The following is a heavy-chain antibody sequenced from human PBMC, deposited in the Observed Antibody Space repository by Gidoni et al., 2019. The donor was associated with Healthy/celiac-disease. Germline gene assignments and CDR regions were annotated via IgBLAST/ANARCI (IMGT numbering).Heavy chain of an antibody. J-gene: IGHJ4*02. CDR1: GLTFSNAW. CDR3: TYSRHSPYYFDY. V-gene: IGHV3-15*01. Sequence: EVQLVESGGGLVKPGGAIRLSWAASGLTFSNAWMIWVRQAPGKGLEWVGRIKSKTDGGTTDYAAPVKGRFTISRDDSKNTLYLQMNSLKTEDTAVYYCTYSRHSPYYFDYWGQGTLVTVSS. CDR2: IKSKTDGGTT. D-gene: IGHD6-13*01.